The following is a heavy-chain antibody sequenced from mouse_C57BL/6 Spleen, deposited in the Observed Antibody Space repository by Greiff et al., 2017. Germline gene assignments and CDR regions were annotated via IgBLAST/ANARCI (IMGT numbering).Heavy chain of an antibody. V-gene: IGHV1-82*01. CDR3: ARIYYGNYGGAMDY. CDR2: LYPGDGDT. J-gene: IGHJ4*01. CDR1: GYAFSSSW. Sequence: VQLQQSGPELVKPGASVKISCKASGYAFSSSWMNWVKQRPGKGLEWIGRLYPGDGDTNYNGKFKGKATLTADKSSSTAYMQLSSLTSEDSAVYFCARIYYGNYGGAMDYWGQGTSVTVSS. D-gene: IGHD2-1*01.